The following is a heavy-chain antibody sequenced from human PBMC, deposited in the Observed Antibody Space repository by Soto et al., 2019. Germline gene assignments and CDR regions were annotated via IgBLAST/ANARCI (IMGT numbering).Heavy chain of an antibody. J-gene: IGHJ5*02. CDR3: ARVLRDASTLNAIAAAGTATTNWFDP. Sequence: SETLSLTCAVYGGSFSGYYWSWIRQPPGKGLEWIGEINHSGSTNYNPSLKSRVTISVDTSKNQFSLKLSSVTAADTAVYYCARVLRDASTLNAIAAAGTATTNWFDPWGQGTLVTVSS. D-gene: IGHD6-13*01. CDR2: INHSGST. CDR1: GGSFSGYY. V-gene: IGHV4-34*01.